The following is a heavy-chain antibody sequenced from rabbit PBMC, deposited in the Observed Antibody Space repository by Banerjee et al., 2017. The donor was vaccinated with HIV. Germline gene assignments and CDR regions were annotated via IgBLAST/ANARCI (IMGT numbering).Heavy chain of an antibody. CDR1: GFSFSSSYY. D-gene: IGHD8-1*01. CDR3: ARGAGNGYSL. J-gene: IGHJ6*01. V-gene: IGHV1S40*01. CDR2: IYAGSSGGT. Sequence: QSLEESGGDLVKPGASLTLTCTASGFSFSSSYYMCWVRQAPGKGLEWIACIYAGSSGGTYYASWAKGRFTISKTSSTTVTLQMTSLTAADTATYFCARGAGNGYSLWGPGTLVTVS.